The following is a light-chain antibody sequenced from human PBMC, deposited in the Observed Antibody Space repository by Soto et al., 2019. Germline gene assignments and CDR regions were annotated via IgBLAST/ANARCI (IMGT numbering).Light chain of an antibody. Sequence: EIVMTHSPATLSVSPGERATLSCGASQSVRSNLAWYQQKPGRAPRLLMYGASNRVTGVPARFSGSGSGTDFTLTISSVQSEDFAIYYCQQYDHWPPYTFGHGTKVDIK. J-gene: IGKJ2*01. V-gene: IGKV3-15*01. CDR1: QSVRSN. CDR3: QQYDHWPPYT. CDR2: GAS.